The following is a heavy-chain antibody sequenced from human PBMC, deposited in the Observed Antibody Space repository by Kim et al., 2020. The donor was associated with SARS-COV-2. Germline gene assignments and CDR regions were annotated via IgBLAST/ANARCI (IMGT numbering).Heavy chain of an antibody. V-gene: IGHV3-48*02. D-gene: IGHD3-16*02. CDR1: GFTFSSYS. Sequence: GGSLRLSCAASGFTFSSYSMNWVRQAPGKGLEWVSYISSSSTIRQYAESVKDRFTISRDNAKNSLYLQMNSLRDEDTAVYYCARDDYTWGSYRYQGANWFDPWGQGTLVTVSS. CDR2: ISSSSTIR. J-gene: IGHJ5*02. CDR3: ARDDYTWGSYRYQGANWFDP.